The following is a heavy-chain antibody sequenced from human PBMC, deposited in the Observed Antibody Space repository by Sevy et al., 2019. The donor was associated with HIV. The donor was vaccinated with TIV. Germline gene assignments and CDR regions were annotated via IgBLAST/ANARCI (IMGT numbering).Heavy chain of an antibody. CDR2: IKSKADGGTI. Sequence: GGSLRLSCAASGFTFSYAWMNWVRQAPGKGLEWVGRIKSKADGGTIDYAAPVKGRFTISRDASKNTLYLQMNSLKTEDTAVYYCTTDPIIVLMVTDGMDVWGQGTTVTVSS. D-gene: IGHD2-8*01. CDR1: GFTFSYAW. CDR3: TTDPIIVLMVTDGMDV. V-gene: IGHV3-15*01. J-gene: IGHJ6*02.